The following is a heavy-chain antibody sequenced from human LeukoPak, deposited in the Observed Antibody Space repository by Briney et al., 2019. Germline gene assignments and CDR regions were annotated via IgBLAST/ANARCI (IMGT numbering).Heavy chain of an antibody. J-gene: IGHJ4*02. V-gene: IGHV4-59*08. Sequence: SETLSLTCTVSGGSISSYYWSWIRQPPGKGLEWIGYISYSGSTSYDPSLKSRVTISGDSSKKQFSLKLSSVTAADTAVYYCARFYYDSRGYWYYFDYWGQGTLVTVSS. CDR3: ARFYYDSRGYWYYFDY. CDR2: ISYSGST. D-gene: IGHD3-22*01. CDR1: GGSISSYY.